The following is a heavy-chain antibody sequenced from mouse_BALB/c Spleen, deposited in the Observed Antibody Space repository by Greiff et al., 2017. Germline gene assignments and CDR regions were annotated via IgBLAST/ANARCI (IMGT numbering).Heavy chain of an antibody. V-gene: IGHV3-2*02. CDR2: ISYSGST. CDR3: ARSPYGYDSAMDY. J-gene: IGHJ4*01. CDR1: GYSITSDYA. D-gene: IGHD2-2*01. Sequence: VQLKESGPGLVKPSQSLSLTCTVTGYSITSDYAWNWIRQFPGNKLEWMGYISYSGSTSYNPSLKSRIPITRDTSKNQFFLQLNSVTTEDTATYYCARSPYGYDSAMDYWGQGTSVTVSA.